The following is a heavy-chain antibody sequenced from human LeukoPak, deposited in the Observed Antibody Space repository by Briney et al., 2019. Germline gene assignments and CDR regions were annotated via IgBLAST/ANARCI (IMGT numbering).Heavy chain of an antibody. CDR1: GGSFSGYY. CDR2: INHSGST. J-gene: IGHJ4*02. Sequence: SETLSLTCAVFGGSFSGYYWSWIRQPPGKGLEWMGRINHSGSTNYNPSLKSRVTISVDTSKNQFSLKLSSVTAADTAVYYCARGGYCSSTSCTTLRDDYVWGSYRYTGHYFDYWGQGTLVTVSS. D-gene: IGHD3-16*02. CDR3: ARGGYCSSTSCTTLRDDYVWGSYRYTGHYFDY. V-gene: IGHV4-34*01.